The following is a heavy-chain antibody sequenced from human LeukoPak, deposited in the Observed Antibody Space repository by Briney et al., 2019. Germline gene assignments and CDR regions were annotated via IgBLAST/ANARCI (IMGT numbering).Heavy chain of an antibody. J-gene: IGHJ4*02. CDR3: ARGPSPRVAARLDYFDY. D-gene: IGHD6-6*01. V-gene: IGHV1-18*01. CDR1: GYTFTSYA. Sequence: ASVKVSCKASGYTFTSYAISWVRQAPGQGLEWMAWISTYNGNTNYAQNLQGRVTMTTDSSTSTAYMELRSLRSDDTAVYYCARGPSPRVAARLDYFDYWGQGALVTVSS. CDR2: ISTYNGNT.